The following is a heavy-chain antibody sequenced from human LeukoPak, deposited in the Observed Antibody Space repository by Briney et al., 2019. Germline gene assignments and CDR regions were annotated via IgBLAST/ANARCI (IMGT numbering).Heavy chain of an antibody. D-gene: IGHD1-26*01. V-gene: IGHV1-46*01. CDR1: GYTFTSYY. CDR2: INPSGGST. Sequence: GTSVKVSCKASGYTFTSYYMHWVRQAPGQGLEWMGIINPSGGSTSYAQKFQGRVTMTRDMSTSTVYMELSSLRSEDTAVYYCARDPPSGSYGDAFDIWGQGTMVTVSS. CDR3: ARDPPSGSYGDAFDI. J-gene: IGHJ3*02.